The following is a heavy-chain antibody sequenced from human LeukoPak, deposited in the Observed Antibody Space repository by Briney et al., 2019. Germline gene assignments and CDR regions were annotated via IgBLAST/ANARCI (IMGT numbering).Heavy chain of an antibody. J-gene: IGHJ4*02. V-gene: IGHV5-51*01. CDR2: IYPGDSET. Sequence: GASLKICCNCSGYSFTTNWNGWVRQMPGKGLEWMGIIYPGDSETRYSPSFHGQVTISADKSISTAYLQWSSLKASDTAMYYCVRSRGYSYGYSYYFDYWGQGALVTVSS. D-gene: IGHD5-18*01. CDR3: VRSRGYSYGYSYYFDY. CDR1: GYSFTTNW.